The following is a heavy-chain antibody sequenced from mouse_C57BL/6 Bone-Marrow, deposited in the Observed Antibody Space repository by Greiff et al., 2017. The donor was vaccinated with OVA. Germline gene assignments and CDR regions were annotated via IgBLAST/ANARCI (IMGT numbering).Heavy chain of an antibody. CDR3: ARDNYDYDEGALWFAY. V-gene: IGHV3-6*01. CDR2: ISYDGSN. Sequence: VQLQQSGPGLVKPSQSLSLTCSVTGYSITSGYYWNWIRQFPGNKLEWMGYISYDGSNNYNPSLKNRISITRDTSKNQFFLKLNSVTTEDTATYYCARDNYDYDEGALWFAYWGQGTLVTVSA. CDR1: GYSITSGYY. J-gene: IGHJ3*01. D-gene: IGHD2-4*01.